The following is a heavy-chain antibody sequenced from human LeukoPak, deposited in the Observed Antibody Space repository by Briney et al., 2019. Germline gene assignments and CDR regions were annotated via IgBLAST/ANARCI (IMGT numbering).Heavy chain of an antibody. CDR2: INWNGRST. D-gene: IGHD3-3*01. Sequence: GGSLRLSCAAPGFTFDDYGMSWVRQAPGKGLEWVSGINWNGRSTGYADSVKGRFTISRDNAKNSLYLQMNSLRAEDTAFYYCARGGITIFGGIIYQDYWGQGTVVNVSS. CDR3: ARGGITIFGGIIYQDY. J-gene: IGHJ4*02. CDR1: GFTFDDYG. V-gene: IGHV3-20*04.